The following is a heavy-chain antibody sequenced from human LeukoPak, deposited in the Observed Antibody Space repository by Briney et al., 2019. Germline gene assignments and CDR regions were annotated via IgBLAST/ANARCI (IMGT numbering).Heavy chain of an antibody. D-gene: IGHD3-16*01. V-gene: IGHV1-2*02. CDR1: GYTFTGYY. CDR3: ATQRGSYLWGTDFGY. CDR2: INPNSGDT. Sequence: ASVKVSCKASGYTFTGYYMHWVRQAPGQGLEWMGWINPNSGDTKYAQKFQGRVTMTRDTSISTAYMELSRLRSDDTAVYYCATQRGSYLWGTDFGYWGQGTLVTVSS. J-gene: IGHJ4*02.